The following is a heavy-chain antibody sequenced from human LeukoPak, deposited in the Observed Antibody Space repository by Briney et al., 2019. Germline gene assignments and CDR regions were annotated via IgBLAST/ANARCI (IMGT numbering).Heavy chain of an antibody. CDR3: ARVSIGDSSGYYSWYFDL. Sequence: PSETLSLTCTVSGGSISSSSYYWGWIRQPPGKGLEWIGSIYYSGSTYYNPSLKSRVTISVDTSKNQFSLKLSSVTAADTAVYYCARVSIGDSSGYYSWYFDLWGRGTLVTVSS. D-gene: IGHD3-22*01. V-gene: IGHV4-39*07. CDR2: IYYSGST. CDR1: GGSISSSSYY. J-gene: IGHJ2*01.